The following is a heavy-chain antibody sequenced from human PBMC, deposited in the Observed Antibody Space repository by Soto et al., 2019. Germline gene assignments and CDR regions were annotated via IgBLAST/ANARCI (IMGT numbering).Heavy chain of an antibody. D-gene: IGHD3-9*01. CDR3: ARTDPGAILTGPIGYYYGMDV. Sequence: PSETLSLTCTVSGGSISSSSHYWGWIRQPPGKGLEWIGSIYYSGSTYYNPSLKSRVTISVDTSKNQFSLKLSSVTAADTAVYYCARTDPGAILTGPIGYYYGMDVWGQGTTVTVSS. CDR1: GGSISSSSHY. J-gene: IGHJ6*02. CDR2: IYYSGST. V-gene: IGHV4-39*01.